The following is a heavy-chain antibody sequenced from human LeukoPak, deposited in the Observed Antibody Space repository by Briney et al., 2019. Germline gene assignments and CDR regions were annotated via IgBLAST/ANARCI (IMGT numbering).Heavy chain of an antibody. Sequence: PSETLSLTCSVSGGSANSYYWSWIGQSGGKGLEWIGRIYSSGSTVYNPSLNSRLTISIDTSKNQFSLTLKSVTATDTAVYYCARVKASSTSWTFDQWGQGALVTVSS. CDR2: IYSSGST. D-gene: IGHD2-2*01. V-gene: IGHV4-4*07. J-gene: IGHJ4*02. CDR1: GGSANSYY. CDR3: ARVKASSTSWTFDQ.